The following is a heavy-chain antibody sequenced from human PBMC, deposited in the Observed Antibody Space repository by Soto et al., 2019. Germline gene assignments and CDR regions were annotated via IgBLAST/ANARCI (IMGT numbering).Heavy chain of an antibody. CDR3: ARHNTFGNAGYYAVDV. CDR1: GDSVRLIY. CDR2: ISYDGSS. V-gene: IGHV4-59*02. Sequence: SDTLSLTCRVTGDSVRLIYWSWIRQFPRGGLEWIAYISYDGSSNNNHSLRSRLSISIDTSRNQVYLNLTSVTAADTAVYYCARHNTFGNAGYYAVDVWGQWTVVT. D-gene: IGHD2-2*01. J-gene: IGHJ3*01.